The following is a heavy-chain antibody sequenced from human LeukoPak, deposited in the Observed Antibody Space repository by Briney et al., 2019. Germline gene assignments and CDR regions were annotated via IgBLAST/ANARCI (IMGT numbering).Heavy chain of an antibody. CDR3: ARGVNSMVRGVYDAFDI. D-gene: IGHD3-10*01. Sequence: SETLSLTCTVSGGSISSSSYYWGWIRQPPGKGLEWIGSIYYSGSTYYNPSLKSRVTISVDTSKSQSSLKLSSVTAADTAVYYCARGVNSMVRGVYDAFDIWGQGTMVTVSS. CDR1: GGSISSSSYY. V-gene: IGHV4-39*07. J-gene: IGHJ3*02. CDR2: IYYSGST.